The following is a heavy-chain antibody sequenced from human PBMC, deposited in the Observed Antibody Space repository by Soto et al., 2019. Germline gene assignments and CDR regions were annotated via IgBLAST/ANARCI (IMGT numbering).Heavy chain of an antibody. CDR1: VFTFSNYA. J-gene: IGHJ5*02. CDR2: ISYDGSNK. Sequence: PGGSLRLSCAASVFTFSNYAMHWVRQARGKGLEWVAVISYDGSNKYYADSVKGRFTISRDNSKNTLYLQMNSLRAEDTAVYYCARDGLGYSSGWYLNWFDPWGQGTLVTVSS. CDR3: ARDGLGYSSGWYLNWFDP. D-gene: IGHD6-19*01. V-gene: IGHV3-30-3*01.